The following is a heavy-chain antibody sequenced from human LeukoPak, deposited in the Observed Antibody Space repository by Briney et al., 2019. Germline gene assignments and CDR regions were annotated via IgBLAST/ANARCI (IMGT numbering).Heavy chain of an antibody. CDR1: GYTLTELS. V-gene: IGHV1-24*01. D-gene: IGHD5-18*01. J-gene: IGHJ4*02. CDR3: ATEDTAMVNFDY. CDR2: FDPEDGEA. Sequence: ASVKVSCKGSGYTLTELSMHWVRQAPGKGLEWMGGFDPEDGEAISAQEFQGRVTMTEDTSTDTAYMELSSLRSEDTAVYYCATEDTAMVNFDYWGQGTLVTVSS.